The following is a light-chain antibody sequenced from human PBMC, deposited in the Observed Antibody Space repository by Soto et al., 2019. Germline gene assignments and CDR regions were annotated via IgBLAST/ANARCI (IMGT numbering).Light chain of an antibody. V-gene: IGKV3-11*01. J-gene: IGKJ2*01. CDR3: QQRTKWPET. Sequence: EIVLTTAPATLSLSPGQRGALSCRASQSVGRHLAWYQQKPGQAPRLLIYDTSKRASGIPARFSGSGSETDFTLTINGLEPEDFAVYFCQQRTKWPETFGQGTKVDIK. CDR1: QSVGRH. CDR2: DTS.